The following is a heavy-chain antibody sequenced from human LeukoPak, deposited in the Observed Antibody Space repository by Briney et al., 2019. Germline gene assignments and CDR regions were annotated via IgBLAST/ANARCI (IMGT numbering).Heavy chain of an antibody. CDR3: ARDQVVRSYYYDSSGYLGFDS. CDR1: GGSFGTYY. V-gene: IGHV4-59*01. J-gene: IGHJ4*02. Sequence: PSKTLSLTCTVSGGSFGTYYWSWIRQPPGKGLEWIGYIYYTGSTNSNPSLKSRLTISLDTSKNQFSLNLTSVTAADTAVYYCARDQVVRSYYYDSSGYLGFDSWGQGTLVTVSS. D-gene: IGHD3-22*01. CDR2: IYYTGST.